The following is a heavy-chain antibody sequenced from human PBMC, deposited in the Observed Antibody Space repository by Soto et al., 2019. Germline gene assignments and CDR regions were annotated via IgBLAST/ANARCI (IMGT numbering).Heavy chain of an antibody. Sequence: QVQLVQSGAEVKKPGSSVKVSCKASGGTFSSYTISWVRQAPGQGLEWMGRIIPILGIANYAQKFQGRVTRTAEKSTSEAYREVSRRGSEERAVYYGARGGGVTGGGFDYWGQGTLVTVSS. CDR2: IIPILGIA. D-gene: IGHD2-21*02. CDR1: GGTFSSYT. J-gene: IGHJ4*02. CDR3: ARGGGVTGGGFDY. V-gene: IGHV1-69*02.